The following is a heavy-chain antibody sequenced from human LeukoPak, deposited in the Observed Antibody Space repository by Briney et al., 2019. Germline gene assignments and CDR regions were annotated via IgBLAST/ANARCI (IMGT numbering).Heavy chain of an antibody. CDR1: GYTFTGYY. Sequence: GASVKVSCKASGYTFTGYYIHWVRQAPGQGLEWMGWINPNSGGTNYAQKFQGRVTMTRDTSISTAYMELSRLRSDDTAVYYCARSCSSTSCSLDYWGQGTLVTVSS. V-gene: IGHV1-2*02. CDR2: INPNSGGT. D-gene: IGHD2-2*01. CDR3: ARSCSSTSCSLDY. J-gene: IGHJ4*02.